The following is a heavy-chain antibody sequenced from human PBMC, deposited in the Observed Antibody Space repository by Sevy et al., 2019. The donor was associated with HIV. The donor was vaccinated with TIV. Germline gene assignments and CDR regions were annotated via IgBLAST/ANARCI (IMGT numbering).Heavy chain of an antibody. V-gene: IGHV3-64D*06. CDR3: VKDPDYDFWRGDYGMDV. Sequence: GGSLRLSCSASGFTFRNYAMNWVRQAPGKGLKYVSAISSDGGGTYYADSVRGKFTTSRDNSKNTLYLQMRSLRVEDTGVYYCVKDPDYDFWRGDYGMDVWGQGTTVTVSS. D-gene: IGHD3-3*01. CDR1: GFTFRNYA. J-gene: IGHJ6*02. CDR2: ISSDGGGT.